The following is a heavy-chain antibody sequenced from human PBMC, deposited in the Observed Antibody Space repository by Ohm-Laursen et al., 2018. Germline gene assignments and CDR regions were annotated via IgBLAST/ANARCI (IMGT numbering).Heavy chain of an antibody. V-gene: IGHV3-53*01. J-gene: IGHJ5*02. CDR2: IYSGGAT. D-gene: IGHD6-19*01. Sequence: SLRLSCAASGFIVSNNYMTWVRQAPGKGLEWVSLIYSGGATFYADSVKGRFSISTDNSKNTLYLQMNSLRGDDTAVYDCATGLSGWSAWGQGTRVTVSS. CDR1: GFIVSNNY. CDR3: ATGLSGWSA.